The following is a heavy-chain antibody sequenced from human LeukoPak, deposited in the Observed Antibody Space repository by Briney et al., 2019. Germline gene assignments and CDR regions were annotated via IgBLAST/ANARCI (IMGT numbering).Heavy chain of an antibody. V-gene: IGHV3-21*04. D-gene: IGHD4-17*01. CDR1: GFTFSSYS. J-gene: IGHJ4*02. CDR2: ISSSSSYI. CDR3: AKVPDYGEEYDY. Sequence: GGSLRLSCAASGFTFSSYSMNWVRQAPGKGLEWVSSISSSSSYIYYADSVKGRFTISRDNSKNTLYLQMNSLRAEDTAVYYCAKVPDYGEEYDYWGQGTLVTVSS.